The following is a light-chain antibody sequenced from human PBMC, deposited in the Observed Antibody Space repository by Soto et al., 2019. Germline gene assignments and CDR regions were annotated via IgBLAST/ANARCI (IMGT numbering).Light chain of an antibody. J-gene: IGKJ3*01. CDR2: GAS. CDR3: QQYGSSPLFT. V-gene: IGKV3-20*01. CDR1: QSLSSSY. Sequence: EIVLTQSPGTLSLSPGERATLSCRDSQSLSSSYLAWYQQKPGQAPRLLIYGASGRATGIPDRFSGSGSGTDFTLTISRLEPEDFAVYYCQQYGSSPLFTFGPGTKVDIK.